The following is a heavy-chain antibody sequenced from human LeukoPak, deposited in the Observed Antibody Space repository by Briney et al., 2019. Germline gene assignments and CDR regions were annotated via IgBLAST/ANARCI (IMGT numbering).Heavy chain of an antibody. Sequence: SVKVSCKASGGTFSSYAISWVRRAPGQGLEWMGGIIPIFGTANYAQKFQGRVTITADKSTSTAYMELSSLRSEDTAVYYCARGPTYYDILTGYWSLYYFDYWGQGTLVTVSS. D-gene: IGHD3-9*01. V-gene: IGHV1-69*06. CDR3: ARGPTYYDILTGYWSLYYFDY. CDR1: GGTFSSYA. J-gene: IGHJ4*02. CDR2: IIPIFGTA.